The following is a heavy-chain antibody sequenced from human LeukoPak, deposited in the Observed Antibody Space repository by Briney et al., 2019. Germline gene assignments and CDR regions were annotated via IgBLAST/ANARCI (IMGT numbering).Heavy chain of an antibody. CDR3: ARDYDSSGYGTYYFDY. V-gene: IGHV1-46*01. CDR2: INPSGGST. Sequence: GASVKVSCKASGYTSTSYYMHLVRQAPGQGVEWMGIINPSGGSTSYAQQFQGRVTMPRDTSTSTVYMELSSLRSEDTAVYYCARDYDSSGYGTYYFDYWGQGTLVTVSS. D-gene: IGHD3-22*01. CDR1: GYTSTSYY. J-gene: IGHJ4*02.